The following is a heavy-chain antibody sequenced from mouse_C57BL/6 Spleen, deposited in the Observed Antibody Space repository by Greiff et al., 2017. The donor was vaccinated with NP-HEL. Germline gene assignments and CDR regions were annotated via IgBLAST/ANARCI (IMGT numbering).Heavy chain of an antibody. V-gene: IGHV1-18*01. CDR3: ARSSFCYDVGYAY. Sequence: VQLQQSGPELVKPGASVKIPCKASGYTFTDYNMDWVKQSHGKSLEWIGDINPNNGGTIYNQKFKGKATLTVDKSSSTAYMELRSLTSEDTAVYYCARSSFCYDVGYAYWGQGTLVTVSA. CDR1: GYTFTDYN. J-gene: IGHJ3*01. CDR2: INPNNGGT. D-gene: IGHD2-12*01.